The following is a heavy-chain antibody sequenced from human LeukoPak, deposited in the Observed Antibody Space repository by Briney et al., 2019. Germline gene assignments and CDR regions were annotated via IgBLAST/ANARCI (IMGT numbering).Heavy chain of an antibody. J-gene: IGHJ3*02. CDR2: ISYSGDT. Sequence: PSETLSLTCTVSGGSTSSYYWNWIRQPPGKVLEWIGNISYSGDTNYNPSLKSRVTMSVDTSKNQFSLKLSSVTAADTAVYYCATYYYDGTGYYYRGFHIWGQGTMVTVSS. V-gene: IGHV4-59*01. CDR3: ATYYYDGTGYYYRGFHI. CDR1: GGSTSSYY. D-gene: IGHD3-22*01.